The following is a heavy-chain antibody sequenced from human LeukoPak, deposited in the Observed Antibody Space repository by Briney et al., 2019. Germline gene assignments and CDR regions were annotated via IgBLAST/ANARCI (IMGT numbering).Heavy chain of an antibody. CDR2: IKEDGSEE. CDR3: VGEYYGSGSYYDKYGMDV. D-gene: IGHD3-10*01. J-gene: IGHJ6*02. Sequence: PGGSLRLSCAASGFTFSSHAMSWVRQAPGKGLECVANIKEDGSEEYYVDSVKGRFSISRDNAKNSLHLQMNSLRAEDTAVYYCVGEYYGSGSYYDKYGMDVWGQGTTVTVSS. CDR1: GFTFSSHA. V-gene: IGHV3-7*01.